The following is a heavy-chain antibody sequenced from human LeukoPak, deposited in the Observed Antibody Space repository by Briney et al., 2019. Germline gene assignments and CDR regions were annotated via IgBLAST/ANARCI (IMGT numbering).Heavy chain of an antibody. Sequence: GGSLRLSCAASGFTFSNYAMSWVRQAPGRGLEWVSAISGDADSTYYADSVKGRFTISRDNSKNTLYLQVNSLRADDTAVYYCAKKEGCFDHWGQGALVTVSS. CDR2: ISGDADST. V-gene: IGHV3-23*01. CDR1: GFTFSNYA. CDR3: AKKEGCFDH. J-gene: IGHJ4*02.